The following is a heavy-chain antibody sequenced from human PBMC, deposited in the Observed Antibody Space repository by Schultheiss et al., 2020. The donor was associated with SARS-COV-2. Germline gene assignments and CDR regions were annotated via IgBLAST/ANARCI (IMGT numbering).Heavy chain of an antibody. CDR2: ISGSGGST. Sequence: GGSLRLSFAASGFTFDDYAMHWVRQAPGKGLEWVSAISGSGGSTYYADSVKGRFTISRDNAKNSLYLQMNSLRAEDTAVYYCARQILVDAFDIWGQGTMVTVSS. D-gene: IGHD2-15*01. J-gene: IGHJ3*02. V-gene: IGHV3-23*01. CDR3: ARQILVDAFDI. CDR1: GFTFDDYA.